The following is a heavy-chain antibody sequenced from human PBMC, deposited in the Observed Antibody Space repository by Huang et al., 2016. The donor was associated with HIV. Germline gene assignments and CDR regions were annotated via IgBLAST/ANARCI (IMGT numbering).Heavy chain of an antibody. CDR1: GGSFSGYY. CDR2: INHSGST. Sequence: QVQLQQWGAGLLKPSETLSLTCAVYGGSFSGYYWSWIRQPPGKGLEWIGEINHSGSTNYNPSVKSRGTISVDTSKNQFSLKLSSVTAADTAVYYCARILMYYNSSGYGFDYWGQGTLVTVSS. D-gene: IGHD3-22*01. V-gene: IGHV4-34*01. J-gene: IGHJ4*02. CDR3: ARILMYYNSSGYGFDY.